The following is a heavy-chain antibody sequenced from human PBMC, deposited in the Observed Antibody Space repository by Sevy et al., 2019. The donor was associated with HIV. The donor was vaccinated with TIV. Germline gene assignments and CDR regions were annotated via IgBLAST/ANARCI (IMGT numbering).Heavy chain of an antibody. CDR3: VRADPDQHFDS. Sequence: ASVKVSGKASGDTFTNNYIHWVRQAPGQGLEWMGMVDPSAGNTTYAQKFQGRVTMTRDTSTSILYMELSSLRSEDTAVYYCVRADPDQHFDSWGQGTLVTVSS. J-gene: IGHJ4*02. CDR1: GDTFTNNY. V-gene: IGHV1-46*01. CDR2: VDPSAGNT.